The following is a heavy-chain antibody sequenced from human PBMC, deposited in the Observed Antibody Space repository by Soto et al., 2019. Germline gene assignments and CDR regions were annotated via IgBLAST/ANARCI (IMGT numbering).Heavy chain of an antibody. J-gene: IGHJ5*02. CDR1: GFTFSSYS. D-gene: IGHD1-26*01. V-gene: IGHV3-48*02. Sequence: GGSLRLSCAASGFTFSSYSMHWVRQAPGKGLERVSYISSSSSTIYYADSVKGRFTSSRDNAKNSLYLQMNSLRYEDTAVYSCARVRYSGSYGRWFDPWGQGTLVTVSS. CDR2: ISSSSSTI. CDR3: ARVRYSGSYGRWFDP.